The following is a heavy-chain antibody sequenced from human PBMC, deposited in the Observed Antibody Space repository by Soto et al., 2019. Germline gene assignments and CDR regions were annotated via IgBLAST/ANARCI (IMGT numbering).Heavy chain of an antibody. Sequence: GGSLRLSCAASGFTFDDYAMHWVRQAPGKGLEWVSGISWNSGSIGYADSVKGRFTISRDNAKNSLYLQMNSLRAEDTALYYCAKDTSYSGYDSPDYWGQGTLVTVSS. CDR1: GFTFDDYA. J-gene: IGHJ4*02. CDR3: AKDTSYSGYDSPDY. D-gene: IGHD5-12*01. CDR2: ISWNSGSI. V-gene: IGHV3-9*01.